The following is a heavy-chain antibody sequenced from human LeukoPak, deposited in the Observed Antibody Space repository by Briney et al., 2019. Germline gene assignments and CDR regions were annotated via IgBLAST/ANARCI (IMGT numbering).Heavy chain of an antibody. CDR1: GGSISSYY. CDR3: ARDWSSWYGGLLNYYYYMDV. J-gene: IGHJ6*03. CDR2: IYHSGST. Sequence: SETLSLTCTVSGGSISSYYWSWIRQPPGKGLEWIGYIYHSGSTNYNPSLKSRVTISVDTSKNQFSLKLSSVTAADTAVYYCARDWSSWYGGLLNYYYYMDVWGKGTTVTVSS. V-gene: IGHV4-59*01. D-gene: IGHD6-13*01.